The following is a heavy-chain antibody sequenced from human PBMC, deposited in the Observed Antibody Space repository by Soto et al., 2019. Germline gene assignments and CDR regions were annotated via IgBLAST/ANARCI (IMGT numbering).Heavy chain of an antibody. Sequence: ASVKVSCKASGYTFTSYGISWVRQAPGQGLEWMGWISAYNGNTNYAQKLQGRVTMTTDTSTSTAYMELRSLRSDDTAVYYCARDVGNRFLEWLLLDYWGQGTLVTVSS. CDR2: ISAYNGNT. J-gene: IGHJ4*02. V-gene: IGHV1-18*01. D-gene: IGHD3-3*01. CDR3: ARDVGNRFLEWLLLDY. CDR1: GYTFTSYG.